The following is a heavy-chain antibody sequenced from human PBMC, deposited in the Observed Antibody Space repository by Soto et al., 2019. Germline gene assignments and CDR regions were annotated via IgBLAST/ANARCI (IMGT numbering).Heavy chain of an antibody. CDR2: ISGSGGST. Sequence: GSLRLSCAAPGFTFSSYAMSWVRQAPGKGLEWVSAISGSGGSTYYADSVKGRFTISRDNSKNTLYLQMNSLRAEDTAVYYCAKLGGYYDFWSGYYPPTGFDPWGQGTLVTVSS. CDR3: AKLGGYYDFWSGYYPPTGFDP. D-gene: IGHD3-3*01. CDR1: GFTFSSYA. V-gene: IGHV3-23*01. J-gene: IGHJ5*02.